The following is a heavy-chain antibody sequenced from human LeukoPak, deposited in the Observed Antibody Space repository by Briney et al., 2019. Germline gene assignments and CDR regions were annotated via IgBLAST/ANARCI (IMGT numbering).Heavy chain of an antibody. CDR2: IYPGDSDT. CDR1: GYSFTTYW. J-gene: IGHJ3*02. V-gene: IGHV5-51*01. D-gene: IGHD1-26*01. Sequence: GESLKISCKASGYSFTTYWIGWVRQMPGEGLEWMGIIYPGDSDTRYSPSFQGQVTISVDKSISTAYLQWSSLKASDTAMYYCASPRVGATAFDIWGQGTLVTVSS. CDR3: ASPRVGATAFDI.